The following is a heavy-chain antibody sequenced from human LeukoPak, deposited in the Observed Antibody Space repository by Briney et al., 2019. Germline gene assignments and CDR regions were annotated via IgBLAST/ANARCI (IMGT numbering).Heavy chain of an antibody. CDR1: GGSVSSGSYY. CDR2: IYYSGST. CDR3: ARLYSNYGFGSGYFDL. J-gene: IGHJ2*01. Sequence: SETLSLTRTVSGGSVSSGSYYWGWIRQPPGKGLEWIGNIYYSGSTYYNPSLKSRVTISVETSKNQFSLKLSSVTAADTAVYYCARLYSNYGFGSGYFDLWGRGTLVTVSS. D-gene: IGHD4-11*01. V-gene: IGHV4-39*07.